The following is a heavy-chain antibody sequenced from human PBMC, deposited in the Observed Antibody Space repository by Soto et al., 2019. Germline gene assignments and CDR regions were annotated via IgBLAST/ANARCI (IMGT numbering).Heavy chain of an antibody. D-gene: IGHD2-21*01. CDR3: ARGGYCGGDCFDY. CDR1: GGSISSYY. J-gene: IGHJ4*02. V-gene: IGHV4-59*01. CDR2: IYYSGST. Sequence: PSETLSLTCTVSGGSISSYYWRWIRQPPGKGLEWIGYIYYSGSTNYNPSLKSRVTISVDTSKNQFSLKLSSVTAADTAVYYCARGGYCGGDCFDYWSQGTLVTVSS.